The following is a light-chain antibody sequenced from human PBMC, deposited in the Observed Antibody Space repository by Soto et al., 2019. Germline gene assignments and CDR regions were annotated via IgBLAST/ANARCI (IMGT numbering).Light chain of an antibody. J-gene: IGLJ3*02. CDR2: DVS. CDR1: SSDVGGYNY. Sequence: QSARTQPRSVSGSPGQSVTISCNGTSSDVGGYNYVSWYQQHPGKAPKLMIYDVSKRPSGVPDRFSGSKSGNTASLTISGLQAEDEADYYCCSYAGSYTVFDGGTKLTVL. CDR3: CSYAGSYTV. V-gene: IGLV2-11*01.